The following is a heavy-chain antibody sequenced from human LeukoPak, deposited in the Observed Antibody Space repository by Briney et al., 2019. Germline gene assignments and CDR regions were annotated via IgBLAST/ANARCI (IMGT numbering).Heavy chain of an antibody. J-gene: IGHJ6*02. CDR2: ISSSGTVI. D-gene: IGHD3-10*01. CDR1: AFTSSDYQ. Sequence: PGGSLRLSCAASAFTSSDYQMNWIRQAPGKGLEWVSYISSSGTVIYYADSVKGRFTISRDNAKNSLYLQMNSLRAEDTAVYYCARGRYYYGSWYMDVWGQGTTVTVSS. CDR3: ARGRYYYGSWYMDV. V-gene: IGHV3-11*01.